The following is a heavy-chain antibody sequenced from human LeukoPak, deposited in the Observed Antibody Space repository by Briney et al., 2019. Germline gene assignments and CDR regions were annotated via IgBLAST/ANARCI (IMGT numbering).Heavy chain of an antibody. Sequence: GGSLRLSCAASGFTFSDYWMSWVRQAPGKGLEWVANIQQDGSEKYCVDSVKGRFTISRDNAKKSLFLQVSSLRGEDTAVYYCARAIEMATMDYWGQGTLVTVSS. CDR3: ARAIEMATMDY. V-gene: IGHV3-7*04. J-gene: IGHJ4*02. CDR1: GFTFSDYW. CDR2: IQQDGSEK. D-gene: IGHD5-24*01.